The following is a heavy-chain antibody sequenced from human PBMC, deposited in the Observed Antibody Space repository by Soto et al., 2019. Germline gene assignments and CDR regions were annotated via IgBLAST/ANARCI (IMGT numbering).Heavy chain of an antibody. CDR2: ISGSGDII. CDR1: GFTFSSYA. D-gene: IGHD6-19*01. J-gene: IGHJ4*02. Sequence: EVQLLESGGGLVQPGGSLRLSCVASGFTFSSYAMSWVRQAPGKGLEWVSAISGSGDIIYYADSVKGRFTITRDNSKNTLYLQMTNLRVEDTAVFYCVTKLLALPGTHFDYWGQGTLVTVSS. CDR3: VTKLLALPGTHFDY. V-gene: IGHV3-23*01.